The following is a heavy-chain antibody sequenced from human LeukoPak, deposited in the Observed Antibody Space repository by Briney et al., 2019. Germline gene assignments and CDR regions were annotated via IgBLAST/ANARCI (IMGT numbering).Heavy chain of an antibody. J-gene: IGHJ5*02. CDR2: IIPIFGTA. V-gene: IGHV1-69*06. CDR3: ARGLYDSRKDKFDP. D-gene: IGHD3-22*01. CDR1: GGTFSSYA. Sequence: ASVKVSCKASGGTFSSYAISWVRQAPGQGLEWMGGIIPIFGTANYAQKFQGRVTITADKSTSTGYMELSSLRSEDTAVYYCARGLYDSRKDKFDPWGQGTLVTVSS.